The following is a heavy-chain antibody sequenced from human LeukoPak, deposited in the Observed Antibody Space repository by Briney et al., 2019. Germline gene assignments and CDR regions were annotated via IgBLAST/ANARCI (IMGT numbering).Heavy chain of an antibody. CDR2: IIPILGIA. CDR1: GRTFSSYA. CDR3: AREVSASYYYYYGMDV. D-gene: IGHD2-8*01. V-gene: IGHV1-69*04. Sequence: SVKVTCKASGRTFSSYAISWVRQAPGQGLEWMGRIIPILGIANYAQKFQGRVTITADKSTSTAYMELSSLRSEDTAVYYCAREVSASYYYYYGMDVWGQGTTVTVSS. J-gene: IGHJ6*02.